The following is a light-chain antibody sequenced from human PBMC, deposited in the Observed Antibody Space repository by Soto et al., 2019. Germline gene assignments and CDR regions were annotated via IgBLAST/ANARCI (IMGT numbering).Light chain of an antibody. CDR2: DAS. V-gene: IGKV3-15*01. Sequence: EIVMTQSPATLSVSPGERVTLSCRASQNIWNKLAWYQQKPGQTPRLLIFDASARATGVPARFSGSESETEFNLTISSLQSEDFADYYCQHYNDWPLAFGGETKVEIK. CDR3: QHYNDWPLA. J-gene: IGKJ4*01. CDR1: QNIWNK.